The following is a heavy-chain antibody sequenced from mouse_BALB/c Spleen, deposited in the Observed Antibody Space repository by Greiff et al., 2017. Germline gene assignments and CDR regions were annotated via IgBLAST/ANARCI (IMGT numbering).Heavy chain of an antibody. V-gene: IGHV2-9*02. CDR3: AREGGGYYAMDY. D-gene: IGHD1-1*02. CDR2: IWAGGST. CDR1: GFSLTSYG. J-gene: IGHJ4*01. Sequence: VKLQESGPGLVAPSQSLSITCTVSGFSLTSYGVHWVRQPPGKGLEWLGVIWAGGSTNYNSALMSRLSISKDNSKSQVFLKMNSLQTDDTAMYYCAREGGGYYAMDYWGQGTSVTVSS.